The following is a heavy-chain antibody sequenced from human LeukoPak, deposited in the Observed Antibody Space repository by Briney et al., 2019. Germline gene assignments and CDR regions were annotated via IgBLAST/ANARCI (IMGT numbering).Heavy chain of an antibody. D-gene: IGHD4-17*01. CDR2: VNHSGYT. CDR3: ARQLYGSDY. J-gene: IGHJ4*02. Sequence: SETLSHTCDVSGVSFSTYYWSWIRQSPEKGLEWIGEVNHSGYTNYNPSLKGRVTISVDPSKNQLSLKLSSVTAADTAVYYCARQLYGSDYWGQGTLVTVSS. V-gene: IGHV4-34*01. CDR1: GVSFSTYY.